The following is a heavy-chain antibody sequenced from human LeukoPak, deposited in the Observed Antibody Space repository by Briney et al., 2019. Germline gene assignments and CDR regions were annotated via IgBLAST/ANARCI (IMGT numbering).Heavy chain of an antibody. CDR3: ARDGGYHTSGPFDY. CDR2: IWYDGSDE. V-gene: IGHV3-33*01. CDR1: GFTFSSHG. J-gene: IGHJ4*02. D-gene: IGHD3-22*01. Sequence: GGSLRLSCAASGFTFSSHGMHWVRQAPGKGLEWVSIIWYDGSDEYYADSVKDRFTISRDNSKNTLYLQMNSLRAEDTAVYYCARDGGYHTSGPFDYWGQGTLVTVSS.